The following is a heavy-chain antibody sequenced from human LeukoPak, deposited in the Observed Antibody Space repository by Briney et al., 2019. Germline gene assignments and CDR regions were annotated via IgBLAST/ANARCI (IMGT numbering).Heavy chain of an antibody. V-gene: IGHV3-23*01. J-gene: IGHJ4*02. Sequence: GGSLRLSCAASGFTFSSHAMSWVRQALGKGLEWVSTITGSGGSTYYADSVKGRFTISRDNSRNTLYLQMNSLRAEDTAVYYCAKHGVDCSGGSCYSGGFFDYWGQGTLVTVSS. D-gene: IGHD2-15*01. CDR3: AKHGVDCSGGSCYSGGFFDY. CDR1: GFTFSSHA. CDR2: ITGSGGST.